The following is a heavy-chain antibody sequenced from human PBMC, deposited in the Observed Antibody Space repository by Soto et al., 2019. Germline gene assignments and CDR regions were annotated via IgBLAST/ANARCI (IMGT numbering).Heavy chain of an antibody. D-gene: IGHD3-3*01. CDR1: GFTFSSYA. CDR3: AKAAARFCGKYYYMEV. V-gene: IGHV3-23*01. J-gene: IGHJ6*03. Sequence: EVQLLESGGTLVQPGGSLRLSCAASGFTFSSYAILWVRQAPGQGLEWVSTIRGNGVNTFYADSVKGRFTVSSDNSKSTVSLQMNSLRADDTALYFCAKAAARFCGKYYYMEVWGKGTTVTVSS. CDR2: IRGNGVNT.